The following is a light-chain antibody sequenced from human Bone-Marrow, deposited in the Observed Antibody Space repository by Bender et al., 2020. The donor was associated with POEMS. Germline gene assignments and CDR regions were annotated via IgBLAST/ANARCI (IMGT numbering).Light chain of an antibody. Sequence: QSVLTQPPSASGTPGQSVIISCSGTDPNFGGNNVNWYQHLPGTAPRLVVYSNYQRPSGVPARFSGSKSGTSASLAISGSESEDGGGYYCSAWDDSLSGWVFGGGTKLTVL. J-gene: IGLJ3*02. CDR2: SNY. CDR1: DPNFGGNN. CDR3: SAWDDSLSGWV. V-gene: IGLV1-44*01.